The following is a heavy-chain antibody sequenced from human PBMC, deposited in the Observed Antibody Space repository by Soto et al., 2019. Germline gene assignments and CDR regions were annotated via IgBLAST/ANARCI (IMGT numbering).Heavy chain of an antibody. D-gene: IGHD4-4*01. J-gene: IGHJ4*02. Sequence: GASVKVSCKASGYTFTSYDINWVRQATGQGLEWMGWMNPNSGNTGYAQKFQGRVTMTRNTSISTAYMELSSLRSGDTAVYYCARGRIVTTYMSYWGQGTLVTVSS. CDR2: MNPNSGNT. CDR1: GYTFTSYD. CDR3: ARGRIVTTYMSY. V-gene: IGHV1-8*01.